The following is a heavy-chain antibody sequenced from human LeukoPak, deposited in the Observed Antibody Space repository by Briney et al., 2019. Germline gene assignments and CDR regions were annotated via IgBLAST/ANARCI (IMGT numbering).Heavy chain of an antibody. J-gene: IGHJ4*02. V-gene: IGHV3-23*01. CDR3: ARGVGNWGPGDY. CDR2: ISGSGVSGGNT. CDR1: GFTFSSYA. D-gene: IGHD7-27*01. Sequence: PGGSLRLSCAASGFTFSSYAMSWVRQAPGKGLEWVSNISGSGVSGGNTYYADSVKGRFTISRDNSKNTLYLQMNSLRAEDTAVYYCARGVGNWGPGDYWGQGTLVTVSS.